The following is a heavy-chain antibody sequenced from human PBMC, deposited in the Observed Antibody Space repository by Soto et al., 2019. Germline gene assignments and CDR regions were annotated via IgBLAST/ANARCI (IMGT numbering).Heavy chain of an antibody. Sequence: QVQLVESGGGLVKPGGSLRLSCEASGITFSDHYMTWIRQAPGKGLEWISYISGTAGTIYYADSVKGRFTISRDNAKNSLFLQLTSLTAEDTAVYYCARAPSYGSGTYYYYALDVWGQGTTVTVSS. V-gene: IGHV3-11*01. J-gene: IGHJ6*02. CDR2: ISGTAGTI. CDR1: GITFSDHY. D-gene: IGHD3-10*01. CDR3: ARAPSYGSGTYYYYALDV.